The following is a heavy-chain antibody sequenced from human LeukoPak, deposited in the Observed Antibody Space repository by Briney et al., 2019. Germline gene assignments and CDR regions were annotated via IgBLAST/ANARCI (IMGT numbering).Heavy chain of an antibody. Sequence: GGSLRLSCAASGFTFSRHWMTWVRQAPGKGLEWVANIKHDGSEKNYVDSVKGRFTISRDNAKNSLCLQMNSLRAEDTAVYYCATPLDYFDMSDSHQGGDWGQGTLVTVSS. CDR2: IKHDGSEK. V-gene: IGHV3-7*03. CDR3: ATPLDYFDMSDSHQGGD. D-gene: IGHD3-22*01. CDR1: GFTFSRHW. J-gene: IGHJ4*02.